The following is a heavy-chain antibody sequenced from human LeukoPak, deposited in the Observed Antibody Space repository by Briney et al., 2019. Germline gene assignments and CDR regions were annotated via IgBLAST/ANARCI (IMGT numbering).Heavy chain of an antibody. V-gene: IGHV3-53*01. D-gene: IGHD3-22*01. CDR2: IYSGVGT. J-gene: IGHJ4*02. CDR3: ARAYYYDRSGYYYAY. Sequence: GGSLRLSCAASGFTVSSNYMSWVRQAPGKGLEWVSVIYSGVGTDYADSVKGRFIISRDNSKNTLYLQMNSLRAEDTAVYYCARAYYYDRSGYYYAYWGQGTLVTVSS. CDR1: GFTVSSNY.